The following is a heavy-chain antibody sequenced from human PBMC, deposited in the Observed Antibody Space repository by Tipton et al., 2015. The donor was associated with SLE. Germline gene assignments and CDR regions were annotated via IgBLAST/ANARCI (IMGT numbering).Heavy chain of an antibody. CDR2: IYYSGIT. V-gene: IGHV4-59*02. J-gene: IGHJ3*02. CDR3: ARGSGYTSVFGAFDI. D-gene: IGHD5-18*01. Sequence: TLSLICTVSGGSVSSSYWSWIRQPPGKGLEWIGYIYYSGITYYSPSLKSRVTISLDTSRHQFFLKLSSATAADTAVYYCARGSGYTSVFGAFDIWGQGTMVSVSS. CDR1: GGSVSSSY.